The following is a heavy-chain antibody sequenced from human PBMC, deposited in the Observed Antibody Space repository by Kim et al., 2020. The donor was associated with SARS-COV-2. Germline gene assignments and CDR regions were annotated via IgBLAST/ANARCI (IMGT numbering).Heavy chain of an antibody. CDR1: GGSISSSSYY. V-gene: IGHV4-39*01. CDR2: IYYSGST. CDR3: ARQRPRSSWYSYYYGMDV. D-gene: IGHD6-13*01. J-gene: IGHJ6*02. Sequence: SETLSLTCTVSGGSISSSSYYWGWIRQPPGKGLEWIGSIYYSGSTYYNPSLKSRVTISVDTSKNQFSLKLSSVTAADTAVYYCARQRPRSSWYSYYYGMDVWGQGTTVPVSS.